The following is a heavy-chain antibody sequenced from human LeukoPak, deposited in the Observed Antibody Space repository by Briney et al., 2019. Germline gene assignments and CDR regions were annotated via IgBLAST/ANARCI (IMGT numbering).Heavy chain of an antibody. CDR3: ARDLITMVRGVIKKNYFDY. CDR1: GFTFSSYD. J-gene: IGHJ4*02. D-gene: IGHD3-10*01. CDR2: IWYDGSNK. Sequence: GGSLRLSCAASGFTFSSYDMHWVRQAPGRGLEWVAVIWYDGSNKYYADSVKGRFTISRDNSKNTLYLQMNSLRAEDTAVYYCARDLITMVRGVIKKNYFDYWGQGTLVTVSS. V-gene: IGHV3-33*01.